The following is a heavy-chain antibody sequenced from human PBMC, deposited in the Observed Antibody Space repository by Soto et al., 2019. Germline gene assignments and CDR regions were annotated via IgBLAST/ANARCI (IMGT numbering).Heavy chain of an antibody. CDR3: ARVLESGGNLKETYYYYYYGMDV. Sequence: PSETLSLTCTVSGGSIRSYYWSWIRQPPGKGLEWIGYIYYSGSTNYNPSLKSRVTISVDTSKNQFSLKLSSVTAADTAVYYCARVLESGGNLKETYYYYYYGMDVWGQGTTVTVSS. J-gene: IGHJ6*02. D-gene: IGHD3-10*01. V-gene: IGHV4-59*01. CDR1: GGSIRSYY. CDR2: IYYSGST.